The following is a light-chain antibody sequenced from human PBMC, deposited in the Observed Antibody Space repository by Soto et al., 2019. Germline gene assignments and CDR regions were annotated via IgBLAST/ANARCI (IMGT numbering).Light chain of an antibody. J-gene: IGLJ2*01. CDR2: DVN. Sequence: QSVLTQPASVSGSPGQSITISGTGTSSDVGGYTYVSWYQQDPGKAPKLMIYDVNNRPSGVSNRFSGSKSGNTASLTISGLQAEDEAYYYCSSYTSSSTLAVFGGGTKLTVL. CDR3: SSYTSSSTLAV. CDR1: SSDVGGYTY. V-gene: IGLV2-14*01.